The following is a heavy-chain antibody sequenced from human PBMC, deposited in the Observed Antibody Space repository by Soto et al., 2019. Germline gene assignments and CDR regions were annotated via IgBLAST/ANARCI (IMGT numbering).Heavy chain of an antibody. CDR1: GGSISSGGYY. CDR2: IDYSGST. CDR3: ARVGGINGFAP. Sequence: QVQLQESGPGLVKPSQTLSLTCTVSGGSISSGGYYWSWIRQHPGKALEWIGYIDYSGSTYYTPRLESRVTLPVDTSKNPWSRTLSSVTAADRVVYYCARVGGINGFAPWGQEPLVTASS. V-gene: IGHV4-31*03. J-gene: IGHJ5*02.